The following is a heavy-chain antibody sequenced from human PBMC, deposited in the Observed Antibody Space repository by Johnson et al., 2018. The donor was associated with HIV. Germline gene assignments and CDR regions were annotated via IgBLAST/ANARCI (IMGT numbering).Heavy chain of an antibody. Sequence: QLVESGGGFVQPGGSLRLSCAASGFTFSSNAMSWVRQAPGKGLEWVSLISWDGGRPSYADSVKGRFTISRDNRKNSLYLQMNSLGHEDTALYYCTKEGSGSSNAFDIWGQGTMVTVSS. CDR2: ISWDGGRP. V-gene: IGHV3-43D*03. CDR3: TKEGSGSSNAFDI. D-gene: IGHD1-26*01. J-gene: IGHJ3*02. CDR1: GFTFSSNA.